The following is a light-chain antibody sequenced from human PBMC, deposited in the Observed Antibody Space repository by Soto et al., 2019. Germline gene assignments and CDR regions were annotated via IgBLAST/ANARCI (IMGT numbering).Light chain of an antibody. J-gene: IGKJ2*01. CDR3: QQYGASPYT. CDR1: QSVNIRY. V-gene: IGKV3-20*01. Sequence: EIVMTQSPATLSVSPGERATLSCRASQSVNIRYLAWYQQKPGQAPSLLIYATSSRATGIPDRFSGSGSGTDFTLTIRRLEPDDFAVYYCQQYGASPYTFGPGTKLEIK. CDR2: ATS.